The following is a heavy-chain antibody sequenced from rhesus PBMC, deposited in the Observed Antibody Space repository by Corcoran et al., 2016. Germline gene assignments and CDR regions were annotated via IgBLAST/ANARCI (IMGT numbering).Heavy chain of an antibody. Sequence: QVQLQESGPGVVKPSETLSLTCAVSGGSISRSYWWSWIRPSPGKGREWIWGIYGSGGSTGYNPSLKSRVTISIDTSKNQFSLKLSSVTAADTAVYYCASKFWSGYYRGAFDFWGQGLRVTVSS. CDR1: GGSISRSYW. J-gene: IGHJ3*01. CDR2: IYGSGGST. D-gene: IGHD3-3*01. CDR3: ASKFWSGYYRGAFDF. V-gene: IGHV4-93*02.